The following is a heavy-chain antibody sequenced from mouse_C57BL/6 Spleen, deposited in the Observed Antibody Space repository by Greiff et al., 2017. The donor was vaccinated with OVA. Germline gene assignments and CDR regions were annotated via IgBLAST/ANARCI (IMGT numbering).Heavy chain of an antibody. J-gene: IGHJ4*01. D-gene: IGHD1-1*01. CDR1: GYSITSGYY. V-gene: IGHV3-6*01. CDR3: ARGGVVATDYAMDY. CDR2: ISYDGSN. Sequence: EVKLQESGPGLVKPSQSLSLTCSVTGYSITSGYYWNWIRQFPGNKLEWMGYISYDGSNNYNPSLKNRISITRDTSKNQFFLKLNSVTTEDTATYYWARGGVVATDYAMDYWGQGTSVTVSS.